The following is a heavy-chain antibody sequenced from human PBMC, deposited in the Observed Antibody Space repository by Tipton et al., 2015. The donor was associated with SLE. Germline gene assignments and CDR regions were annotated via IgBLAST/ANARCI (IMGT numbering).Heavy chain of an antibody. J-gene: IGHJ4*02. CDR3: ARDRQWLVRFDY. D-gene: IGHD6-19*01. CDR1: GFTFSSYE. Sequence: SLRLSCAASGFTFSSYEMNWVRQAPGKGLEWVSYISSSGSTIYYADSVKGRFTISRDNAKNSLYLQMNSLRAEDTAVYYCARDRQWLVRFDYWGQGTLVTVSS. CDR2: ISSSGSTI. V-gene: IGHV3-48*03.